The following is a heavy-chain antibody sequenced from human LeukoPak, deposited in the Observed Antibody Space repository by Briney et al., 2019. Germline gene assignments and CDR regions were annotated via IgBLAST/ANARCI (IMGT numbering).Heavy chain of an antibody. CDR3: VKGFVHPTYYFEY. V-gene: IGHV3-23*01. CDR1: GFTFSSYA. D-gene: IGHD3-10*01. CDR2: ITGSGGGT. Sequence: GGSLRLSCAASGFTFSSYAMMWVRQAPGKGLEWVSSITGSGGGTYYADSVRGRVTISRDNSKNTLYLQMNSLRAEDTAVYFCVKGFVHPTYYFEYWGQGTLVTVSS. J-gene: IGHJ4*02.